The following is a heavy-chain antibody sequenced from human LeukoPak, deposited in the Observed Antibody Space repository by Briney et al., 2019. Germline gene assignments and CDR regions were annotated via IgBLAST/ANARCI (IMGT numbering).Heavy chain of an antibody. CDR1: VFGFSYCS. CDR3: AREICSGGSCYSREGVWFDP. CDR2: INHCGST. J-gene: IGHJ5*02. V-gene: IGHV4-34*01. Sequence: SGGSLRLSCAASVFGFSYCSMKCVRQPPGKGLEWIREINHCGSTIYNPSLKSRVTISDDTSQNQFSLKLSSVTAADTAVYYCAREICSGGSCYSREGVWFDPWGQGTLVTVSS. D-gene: IGHD2-15*01.